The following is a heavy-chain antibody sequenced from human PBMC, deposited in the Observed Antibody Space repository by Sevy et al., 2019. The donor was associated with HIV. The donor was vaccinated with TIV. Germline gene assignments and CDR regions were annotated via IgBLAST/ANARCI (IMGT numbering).Heavy chain of an antibody. CDR3: ARKYDSSGYFDY. CDR1: GFTFSSYA. J-gene: IGHJ4*02. Sequence: GGSLRLSCAASGFTFSSYAMSWVRQAPGKGLEWVSGISGSGSSGDKTNYADSVKGRFTISRDDSKNSLYLQLNSLRAEITAIYYCARKYDSSGYFDYWGQGTLVTVSS. CDR2: ISGSGSSGDKT. D-gene: IGHD3-22*01. V-gene: IGHV3-23*01.